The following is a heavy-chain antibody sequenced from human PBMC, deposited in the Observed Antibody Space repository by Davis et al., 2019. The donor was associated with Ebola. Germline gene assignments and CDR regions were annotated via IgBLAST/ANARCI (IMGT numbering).Heavy chain of an antibody. D-gene: IGHD3-3*01. Sequence: PGGSLRLSCAASGFTFSSYWMSWVRQAPGKGLEWVAYIKQDGSEKYYADSVKGRLTISRDNAKNSLYLQMNSLRDEDTAVYYCARDLPFPLEWLFQEAFDIWGQGTMVTVSS. CDR2: IKQDGSEK. J-gene: IGHJ3*02. V-gene: IGHV3-7*01. CDR3: ARDLPFPLEWLFQEAFDI. CDR1: GFTFSSYW.